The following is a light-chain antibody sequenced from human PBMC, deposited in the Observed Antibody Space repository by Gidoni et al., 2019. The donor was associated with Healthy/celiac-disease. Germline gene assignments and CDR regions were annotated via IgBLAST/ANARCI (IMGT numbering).Light chain of an antibody. J-gene: IGLJ3*02. V-gene: IGLV3-21*02. CDR3: QVWDSSSDHWV. CDR1: NIGSKT. Sequence: SYVLTPPPSVSVAPGQTARITCGGNNIGSKTVHWYQQKPGQAPVLAVYADSARPSGIPERFSGSNSGNTATLTISRVEAGDEADYYCQVWDSSSDHWVFGGGTKLTVL. CDR2: ADS.